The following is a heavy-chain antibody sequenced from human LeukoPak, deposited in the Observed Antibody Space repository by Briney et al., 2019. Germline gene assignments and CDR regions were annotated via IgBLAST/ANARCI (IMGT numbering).Heavy chain of an antibody. D-gene: IGHD3-3*01. CDR2: IYYSEST. Sequence: PSETLSLTCTVSGGSISSYYWSWIRQPPGKGLEWIGYIYYSESTNYNPSLKSRVTISVDTSKNQFSLKLSSVTAADTAVYYCAREYDFWSGYYWYFDLWGRGTLVTVSS. J-gene: IGHJ2*01. CDR1: GGSISSYY. V-gene: IGHV4-59*01. CDR3: AREYDFWSGYYWYFDL.